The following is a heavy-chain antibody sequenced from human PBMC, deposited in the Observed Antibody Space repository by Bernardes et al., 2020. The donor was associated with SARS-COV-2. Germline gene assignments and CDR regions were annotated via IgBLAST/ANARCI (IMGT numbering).Heavy chain of an antibody. V-gene: IGHV5-51*01. Sequence: GESLKISCKGSGYSFTTYWIVWVRQMAGKGLEWMGIIYPGDSDTRYSPSFQGQVTISADKSINTAYLQWSSLKASDTAMYFCARPGLGGSGWYEGAFDIWGQGTMVTVSS. CDR3: ARPGLGGSGWYEGAFDI. CDR2: IYPGDSDT. J-gene: IGHJ3*02. D-gene: IGHD6-19*01. CDR1: GYSFTTYW.